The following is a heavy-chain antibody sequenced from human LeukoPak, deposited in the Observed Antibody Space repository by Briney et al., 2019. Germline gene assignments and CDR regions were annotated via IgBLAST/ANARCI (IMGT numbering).Heavy chain of an antibody. CDR2: ISGSGGST. V-gene: IGHV3-23*01. Sequence: GGSLRLSCAASGFTFSSYAMSWVRQAPGKGLEWVSAISGSGGSTYYADSVKGRFTISRDNSKSTLFLQMNSLRAEDTAVHYCAKDPRVGSRVATPCHWGQGTLVTVSS. CDR1: GFTFSSYA. D-gene: IGHD5-24*01. CDR3: AKDPRVGSRVATPCH. J-gene: IGHJ4*02.